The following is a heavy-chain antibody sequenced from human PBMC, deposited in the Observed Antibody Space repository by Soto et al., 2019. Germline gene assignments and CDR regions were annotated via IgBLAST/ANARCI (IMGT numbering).Heavy chain of an antibody. Sequence: QVQLVQSGAEVKKPGSSVKVSCKASGGTFNVYTIIWVRQAPGQGLEWMGRIIPMLAITNYAQRFQGRVTLTADTSTTPAYMELSSLTSEATAVYYCALGSWSGETFDIWGQGPLVTVSS. CDR2: IIPMLAIT. J-gene: IGHJ3*02. V-gene: IGHV1-69*02. CDR1: GGTFNVYT. CDR3: ALGSWSGETFDI. D-gene: IGHD6-13*01.